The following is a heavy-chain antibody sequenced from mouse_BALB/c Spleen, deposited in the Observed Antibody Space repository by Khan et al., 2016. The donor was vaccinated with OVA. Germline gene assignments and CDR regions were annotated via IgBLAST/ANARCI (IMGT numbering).Heavy chain of an antibody. CDR2: IDPFSGDT. CDR1: GYSFTTYY. D-gene: IGHD2-2*01. Sequence: VQLQQSGPELMKPGASGKLSCKASGYSFTTYYIHWVKQSYGKSLEWIGYIDPFSGDTTYNQKFKGMATLTVDKSSSTAYIHLSNLTSEDSAVYYCTRHGYVAWFTYWGQGTLLTVSA. J-gene: IGHJ3*01. CDR3: TRHGYVAWFTY. V-gene: IGHV1S135*01.